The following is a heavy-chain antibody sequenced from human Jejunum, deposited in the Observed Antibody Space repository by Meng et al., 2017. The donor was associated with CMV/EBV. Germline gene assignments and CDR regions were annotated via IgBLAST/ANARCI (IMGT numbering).Heavy chain of an antibody. D-gene: IGHD2/OR15-2a*01. CDR3: ARGAFD. Sequence: SLRLSCAASGFSVGNNYMNWVRQAPGKGLEWVSVIYDVGNTYYADSVKGRFFISRDSSKNILYLQMNSLRPEDTALYYCARGAFDWGQGMLVTVSS. CDR2: IYDVGNT. CDR1: GFSVGNNY. V-gene: IGHV3-66*02. J-gene: IGHJ4*02.